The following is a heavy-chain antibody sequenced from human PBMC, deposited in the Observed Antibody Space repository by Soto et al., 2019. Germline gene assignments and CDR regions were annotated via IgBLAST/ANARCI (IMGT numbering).Heavy chain of an antibody. V-gene: IGHV3-21*01. CDR2: ISSSSSYI. CDR1: GFTFSSYS. D-gene: IGHD5-18*01. Sequence: GVSLRLSCAASGFTFSSYSMNWVRQAPGKGLEWVSSISSSSSYIYYADSVKGRFTISRDNAKNSLYLQMNSLRAEDTAVYYCARFPSVDTAMVVGMDVWGQGTTVTVSS. J-gene: IGHJ6*02. CDR3: ARFPSVDTAMVVGMDV.